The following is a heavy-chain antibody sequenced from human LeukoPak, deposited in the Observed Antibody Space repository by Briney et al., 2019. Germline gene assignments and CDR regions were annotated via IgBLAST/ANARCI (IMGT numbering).Heavy chain of an antibody. J-gene: IGHJ6*03. CDR1: GGSISSYY. CDR3: ARLSSSSWYSIPTHYYYYYYMDV. V-gene: IGHV4-4*09. D-gene: IGHD6-13*01. Sequence: SETLSLTCTVSGGSISSYYWSWIRQSPGKGLEWIGYIYTSGSTNYNPSLKSRVTISVDTSKNQFSLKLSSVTAADTAVYYCARLSSSSWYSIPTHYYYYYYMDVWGKGTTVTVSS. CDR2: IYTSGST.